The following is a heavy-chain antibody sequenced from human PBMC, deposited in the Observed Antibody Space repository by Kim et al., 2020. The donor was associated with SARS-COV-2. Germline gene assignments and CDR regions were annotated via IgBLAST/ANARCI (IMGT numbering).Heavy chain of an antibody. V-gene: IGHV3-21*01. D-gene: IGHD2-2*01. J-gene: IGHJ6*02. Sequence: GGSLRLSCAASGFGFDTHSMNWVRQAPGKGLEWVSSIGGTSNYIYYADSVKGRFTISRDKAKNSLFLQMNSLRAEDTAVYYCARGGYCSSTSCYFYYYALDVWGQGTTVTVSS. CDR2: IGGTSNYI. CDR3: ARGGYCSSTSCYFYYYALDV. CDR1: GFGFDTHS.